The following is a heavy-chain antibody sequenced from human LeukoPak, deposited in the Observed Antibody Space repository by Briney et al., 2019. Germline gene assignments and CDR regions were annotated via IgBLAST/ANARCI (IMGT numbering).Heavy chain of an antibody. CDR1: GYTFTSYG. CDR2: ISAYNGKT. V-gene: IGHV1-18*01. J-gene: IGHJ6*03. Sequence: ASVKVSCKASGYTFTSYGISWVRQAPGQGLEWMGWISAYNGKTNYAQKLQGRVTMTTDTSTSTAYMELRSLRSDDTAVYYCARVVYCSSTSCYTTYYMDVWGKGTTVTVSS. CDR3: ARVVYCSSTSCYTTYYMDV. D-gene: IGHD2-2*02.